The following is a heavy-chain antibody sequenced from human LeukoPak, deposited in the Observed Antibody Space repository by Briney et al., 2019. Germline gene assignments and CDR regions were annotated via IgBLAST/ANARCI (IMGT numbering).Heavy chain of an antibody. CDR1: GYSISSGYY. V-gene: IGHV4-38-2*02. Sequence: SETLSLTCTVSGYSISSGYYWGWIRRPPGKGLEWIGSIYDSGSTNYNPSLKRRVTISEDTSKNQSSLKLSSVTAADTAVYYCARGVGGSLFDYWGQGTLVTVSS. J-gene: IGHJ4*02. CDR3: ARGVGGSLFDY. D-gene: IGHD3-16*01. CDR2: IYDSGST.